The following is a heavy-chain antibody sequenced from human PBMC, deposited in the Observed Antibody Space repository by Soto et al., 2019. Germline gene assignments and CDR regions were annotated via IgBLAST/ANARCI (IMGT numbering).Heavy chain of an antibody. D-gene: IGHD3-10*01. V-gene: IGHV1-69*14. CDR2: IIPIFGTA. CDR3: ARDHYGSGSYYNADYYYGMDV. Sequence: QVQLVQSGAEVKKPGSSVKVSCKASGGTFSSYAISWVRQAPGQGLEWMGGIIPIFGTANYAQKFQGRVTITGDKSTSTAYMDLSSLRSEDTAVYYCARDHYGSGSYYNADYYYGMDVWGQGTTVTVSS. J-gene: IGHJ6*02. CDR1: GGTFSSYA.